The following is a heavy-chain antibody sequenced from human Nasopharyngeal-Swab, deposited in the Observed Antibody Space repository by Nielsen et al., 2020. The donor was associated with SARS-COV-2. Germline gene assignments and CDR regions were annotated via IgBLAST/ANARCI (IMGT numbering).Heavy chain of an antibody. CDR3: ARDGLDYGFWSAYFMDV. CDR1: GFTFNNYN. CDR2: IHTSGSYI. D-gene: IGHD3-3*01. J-gene: IGHJ6*02. Sequence: GESLKISCAASGFTFNNYNFNWVRQAPGKGLEWVSTIHTSGSYIYYADSVKGRFTISRDNAKNSLYLQMNSLRAEETAVYYCARDGLDYGFWSAYFMDVWGQGTTVTVSS. V-gene: IGHV3-21*01.